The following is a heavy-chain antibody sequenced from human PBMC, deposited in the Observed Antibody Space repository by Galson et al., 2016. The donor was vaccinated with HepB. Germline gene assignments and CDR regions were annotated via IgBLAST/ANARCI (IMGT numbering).Heavy chain of an antibody. V-gene: IGHV3-30-3*01. D-gene: IGHD3-3*02. CDR2: ISYDGSNK. CDR1: GFTFSSYA. J-gene: IGHJ4*02. CDR3: AKEVRRWVHFYCFDS. Sequence: SLRLSCAASGFTFSSYAMHWVRQAPGKGLEWVAVISYDGSNKYYADSVKGRFTISRDNSKNTLYVQMNSLRAEDTAVYYCAKEVRRWVHFYCFDSWGQGTLVTVSS.